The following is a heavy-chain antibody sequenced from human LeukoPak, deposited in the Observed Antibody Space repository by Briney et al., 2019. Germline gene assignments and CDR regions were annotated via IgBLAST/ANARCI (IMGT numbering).Heavy chain of an antibody. CDR2: ISSSGSTI. Sequence: GGSLRLSCAASGFTFDDYGMSWVRQAPGKGLEWVSYISSSGSTIYYADSVKGRFTISRDNAKNSLYLQMNSLRAEDTAVYYCARAFGAYYYGSGSYPGGVDDYWGQGTLVTVSS. V-gene: IGHV3-11*01. J-gene: IGHJ4*02. CDR3: ARAFGAYYYGSGSYPGGVDDY. CDR1: GFTFDDYG. D-gene: IGHD3-10*01.